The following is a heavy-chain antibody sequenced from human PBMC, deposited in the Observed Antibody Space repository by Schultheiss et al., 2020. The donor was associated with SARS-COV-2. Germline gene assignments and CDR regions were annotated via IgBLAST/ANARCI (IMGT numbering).Heavy chain of an antibody. CDR1: GYSISSGYY. J-gene: IGHJ4*02. D-gene: IGHD1-26*01. Sequence: SETLSLTCAVSGYSISSGYYWGWIRQPPGKGLEWIGSIYHSGSTYYNPSLKSRVTISVDASKNQFSMRLSSVTAADTAVYYCASGGSYFDYWGQGTLVTVSS. CDR3: ASGGSYFDY. CDR2: IYHSGST. V-gene: IGHV4-38-2*01.